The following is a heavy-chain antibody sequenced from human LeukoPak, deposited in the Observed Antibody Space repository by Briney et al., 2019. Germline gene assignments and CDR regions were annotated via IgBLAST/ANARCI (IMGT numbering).Heavy chain of an antibody. J-gene: IGHJ3*02. V-gene: IGHV3-74*01. D-gene: IGHD3-10*01. CDR2: INSDGSST. Sequence: GSLSLSCAASGFTFSSYWMHWVRQAPGKGLVWVSRINSDGSSTNYADSVKGRFTISRDNAKNTLYLQMDSLRAEDTAVYYCAREFRVLPDIWGQGTMVTASS. CDR1: GFTFSSYW. CDR3: AREFRVLPDI.